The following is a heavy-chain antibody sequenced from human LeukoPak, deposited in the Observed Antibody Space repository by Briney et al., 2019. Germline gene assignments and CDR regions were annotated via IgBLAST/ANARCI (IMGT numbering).Heavy chain of an antibody. D-gene: IGHD2-2*01. CDR1: GFTFGDYA. Sequence: AGGSLRLSCTPSGFTFGDYALTWVRQAPGKGLEWVGFIRSKPYGGTTEYAASVKGRFTISRDDSKNIAYLQMNSLRTEDTAVYYCARDLAAAAMFDSWAQGPGVTVSS. CDR2: IRSKPYGGTT. J-gene: IGHJ4*02. V-gene: IGHV3-49*04. CDR3: ARDLAAAAMFDS.